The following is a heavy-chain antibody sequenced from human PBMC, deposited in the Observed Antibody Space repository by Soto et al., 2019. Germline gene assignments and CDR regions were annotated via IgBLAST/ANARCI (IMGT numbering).Heavy chain of an antibody. CDR1: GGPVSGDDLY. CDR3: ARALVTDYNSRDYHYYFAMDV. J-gene: IGHJ6*02. V-gene: IGHV4-31*02. D-gene: IGHD3-22*01. CDR2: VYHTGTT. Sequence: TLSLTCVVSGGPVSGDDLYWSWIRHLPGKGLEWIANVYHTGTTYYNPSLKSRVSMSVDTSQNQFSLILASVTAADTAVYYCARALVTDYNSRDYHYYFAMDVWGQVTSVTVSS.